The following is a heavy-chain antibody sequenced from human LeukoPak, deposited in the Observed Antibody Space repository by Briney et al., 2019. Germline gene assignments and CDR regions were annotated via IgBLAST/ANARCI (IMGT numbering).Heavy chain of an antibody. Sequence: ASVKVSCKASGYNFITYAMHWVRQAPGQGLEWMGYINVGNGDTKYSQKFQGRVTFTRDTSASIAYMELSSLTSEDTAIYYCARKNYSDRHPYDYWGQGTLVTVSS. D-gene: IGHD1-26*01. CDR2: INVGNGDT. V-gene: IGHV1-3*01. J-gene: IGHJ4*02. CDR1: GYNFITYA. CDR3: ARKNYSDRHPYDY.